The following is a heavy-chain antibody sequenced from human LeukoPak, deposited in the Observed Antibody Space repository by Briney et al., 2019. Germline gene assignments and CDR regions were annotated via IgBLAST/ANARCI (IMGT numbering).Heavy chain of an antibody. Sequence: GRSLRLSCAASGFTFDDYAMHWVRQAPGKGLELVSGISWNSGSIGYADSVKGRFTISRDNAKNSLYLQMNSLSAEDMALYYCAKDVGWELRGGAFDIWGQGTMVTVSS. V-gene: IGHV3-9*03. CDR2: ISWNSGSI. J-gene: IGHJ3*02. CDR3: AKDVGWELRGGAFDI. CDR1: GFTFDDYA. D-gene: IGHD1-26*01.